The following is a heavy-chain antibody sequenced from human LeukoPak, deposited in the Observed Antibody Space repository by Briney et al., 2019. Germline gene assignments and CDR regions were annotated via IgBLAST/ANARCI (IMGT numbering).Heavy chain of an antibody. CDR3: ARVGYYPDYYMDV. V-gene: IGHV4-59*01. D-gene: IGHD2-21*01. CDR2: IHYSGST. Sequence: SETLSLTCTVSGGSISSYYWSWIRQPPGKGLEGIGYIHYSGSTNYNPSLKRRVTISVDTSKNQFSLKPSSVTAADTAVYYCARVGYYPDYYMDVWGKGTTVTVPS. J-gene: IGHJ6*03. CDR1: GGSISSYY.